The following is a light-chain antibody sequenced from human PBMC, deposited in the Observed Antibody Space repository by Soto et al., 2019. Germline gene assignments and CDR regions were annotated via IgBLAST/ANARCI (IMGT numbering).Light chain of an antibody. CDR3: QESYTALWGT. Sequence: DIQMTQSPSSLSASVGDRVTITCRASQSISNSLNWYQQKLGKVPKVLIYGASSLQSVVPSRFIGIGSGTDFTLTISSLQAEDFATYYCQESYTALWGTFGEGIKVEI. V-gene: IGKV1-39*01. CDR2: GAS. J-gene: IGKJ4*02. CDR1: QSISNS.